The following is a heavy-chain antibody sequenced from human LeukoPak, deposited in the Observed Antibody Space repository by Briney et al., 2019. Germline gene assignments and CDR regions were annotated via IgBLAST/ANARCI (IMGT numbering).Heavy chain of an antibody. D-gene: IGHD3-10*01. Sequence: ASVKVSCKASGYTFSSNYMHWVRQAPGQGLEWMGIINPSGGSTNYAQKFQGRVTITADESTSTAYMELSSLRSEDTAVYYCASVVRGVIGYWGQGTLVTVSS. CDR1: GYTFSSNY. CDR3: ASVVRGVIGY. J-gene: IGHJ4*02. V-gene: IGHV1-46*03. CDR2: INPSGGST.